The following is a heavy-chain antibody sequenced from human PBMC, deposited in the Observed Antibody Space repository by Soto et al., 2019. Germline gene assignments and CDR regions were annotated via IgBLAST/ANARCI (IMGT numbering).Heavy chain of an antibody. J-gene: IGHJ6*02. CDR3: ARELYDRTYGMDV. CDR1: GFTVSSNY. Sequence: EVQLVESGGGLVQPGGSLRLSCAASGFTVSSNYMSWVRQAPGKGLEWVSVIYSGGSTYYADSVKGRFTISRDNSKNTLNRQMNSLRAEDTAVYYCARELYDRTYGMDVWGQGTTVTVSS. CDR2: IYSGGST. D-gene: IGHD2-8*01. V-gene: IGHV3-66*01.